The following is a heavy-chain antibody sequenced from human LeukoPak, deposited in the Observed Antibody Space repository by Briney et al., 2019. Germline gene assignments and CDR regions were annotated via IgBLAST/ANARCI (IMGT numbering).Heavy chain of an antibody. CDR2: IYTSGST. V-gene: IGHV4-61*02. CDR1: GGSISSSGYL. J-gene: IGHJ6*03. Sequence: PSETLSLTCTVSGGSISSSGYLWSWIRQPAGKGLEWIGRIYTSGSTDYNPSLKSRVTISLDTSKNQFSLKLTSVTAADTAVYCCARDRYMDVWGKGTTVTVSS. CDR3: ARDRYMDV.